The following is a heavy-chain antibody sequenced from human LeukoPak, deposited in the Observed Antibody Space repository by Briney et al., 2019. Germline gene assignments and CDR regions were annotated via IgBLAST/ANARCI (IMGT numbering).Heavy chain of an antibody. CDR3: AKDPRTPAFDF. Sequence: SQTLSLTCAISGDSVSSNSAAWSWIRQSPSRGLEWLGTTYYRSKWYNDYAVSVKSRITINPDTSKNQFSLHLNSVTPEDTAVYYCAKDPRTPAFDFWGQGTLVTVSS. D-gene: IGHD1-14*01. J-gene: IGHJ4*02. CDR1: GDSVSSNSAA. V-gene: IGHV6-1*01. CDR2: TYYRSKWYN.